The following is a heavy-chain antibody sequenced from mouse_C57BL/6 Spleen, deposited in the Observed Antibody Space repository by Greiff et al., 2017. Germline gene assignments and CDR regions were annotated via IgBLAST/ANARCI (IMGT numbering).Heavy chain of an antibody. V-gene: IGHV14-2*01. CDR2: IYPGGGET. CDR1: GFNFNDYY. J-gene: IGHJ2*01. Sequence: EVQLQQSGAELVKPGASVKLSCTASGFNFNDYYMPWVKQRTEQGLEWIGRIYPGGGETKYAPQFQGKATITVDTSSSTAYLQLSSLTSEDTAVYYCARWGAPYYLDYWGQGTTLTVSS. CDR3: ARWGAPYYLDY.